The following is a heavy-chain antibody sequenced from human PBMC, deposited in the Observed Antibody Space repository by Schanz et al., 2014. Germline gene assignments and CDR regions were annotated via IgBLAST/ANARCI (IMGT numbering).Heavy chain of an antibody. Sequence: QVQLQETGPGLVKPSETLSLTCTVSGGSMSSYYWTWIRQPPGKGLEWIGYIYYSGSTNYNPSLRIRVPIPVDPSKTHFSLKRESVTAADTAMYFCARQGDVYRLDYWGQGTLVTVTS. CDR3: ARQGDVYRLDY. D-gene: IGHD1-26*01. CDR1: GGSMSSYY. V-gene: IGHV4-59*08. CDR2: IYYSGST. J-gene: IGHJ4*02.